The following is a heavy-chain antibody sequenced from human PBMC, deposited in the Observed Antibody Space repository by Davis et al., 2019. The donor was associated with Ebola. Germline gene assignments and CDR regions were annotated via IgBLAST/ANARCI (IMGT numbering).Heavy chain of an antibody. Sequence: ESLKISCAASGFTVSSNYMSWVRQAPGKGLEWVSVIYSGGNTIYADSVKGRLTISRDISENTLYLQMNNLRYEDTAMYYCVQHGPGDFWYFGLWGRGTLVTVSS. CDR3: VQHGPGDFWYFGL. D-gene: IGHD4-17*01. V-gene: IGHV3-53*01. CDR2: IYSGGNT. J-gene: IGHJ2*01. CDR1: GFTVSSNY.